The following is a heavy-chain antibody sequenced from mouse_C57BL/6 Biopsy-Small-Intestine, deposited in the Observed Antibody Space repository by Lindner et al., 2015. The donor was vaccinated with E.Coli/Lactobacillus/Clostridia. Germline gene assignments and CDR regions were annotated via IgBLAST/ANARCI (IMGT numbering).Heavy chain of an antibody. CDR2: ISAYNGDT. D-gene: IGHD1-1*02. V-gene: IGHV1-20*01. Sequence: SVKVSCKDLWLRIFYNYGLTWVRQAPGQGLEWIGWISAYNGDTKSDQKFQGRVTMTTDTSTSTVHMDLRSLRFDDTAVYYCARGRKSRWEPPLAADDAFDVWGQGTMVTVSS. CDR3: ARGRKSRWEPPLAADDAFDV. J-gene: IGHJ3*02. CDR1: LRIFYNYG.